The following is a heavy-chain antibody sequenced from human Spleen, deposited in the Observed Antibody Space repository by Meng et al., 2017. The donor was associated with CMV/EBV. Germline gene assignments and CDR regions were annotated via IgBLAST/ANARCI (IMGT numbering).Heavy chain of an antibody. D-gene: IGHD4-11*01. V-gene: IGHV4-34*01. Sequence: SETLSLTCAVYGGSFSGYYWSWIRQPPGKGLEWIGEINHSGSTNYNPSLKSRVTISVDTSKNQFSLKLSSVTAADTAVYYCARARYSNYRYYYYGMDVWGQGTTVTVSS. CDR3: ARARYSNYRYYYYGMDV. J-gene: IGHJ6*02. CDR1: GGSFSGYY. CDR2: INHSGST.